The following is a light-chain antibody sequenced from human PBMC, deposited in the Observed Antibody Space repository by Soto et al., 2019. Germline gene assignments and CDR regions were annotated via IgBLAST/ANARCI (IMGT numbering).Light chain of an antibody. CDR3: QQSYSAPYT. CDR2: AAS. J-gene: IGKJ2*01. CDR1: QNIGTF. Sequence: DIQMTQSPSSLSASVGDRVTITCRASQNIGTFFNWYQQKPGKAPRLLIYAASSLLSGVPSRFSGSGSGTEFTLTITSLQPEDFSTYFCQQSYSAPYTFGQGTKVDI. V-gene: IGKV1-39*01.